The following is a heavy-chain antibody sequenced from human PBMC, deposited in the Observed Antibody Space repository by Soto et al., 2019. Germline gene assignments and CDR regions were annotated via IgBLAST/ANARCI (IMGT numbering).Heavy chain of an antibody. Sequence: SETLSLTCAVSSGSISSSNWWSWVRQPPGKGLEWIGEIYHSGSTNYNPSLKSRVTISVDKSKNQFSLKLSSVTAADTAVYYCAREEYCTNGVCNWFDPWGQGTLVTVSS. V-gene: IGHV4-4*02. CDR3: AREEYCTNGVCNWFDP. CDR1: SGSISSSNW. CDR2: IYHSGST. D-gene: IGHD2-8*01. J-gene: IGHJ5*02.